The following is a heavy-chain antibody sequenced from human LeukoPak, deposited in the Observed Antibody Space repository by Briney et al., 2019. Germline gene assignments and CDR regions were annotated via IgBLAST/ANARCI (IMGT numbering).Heavy chain of an antibody. J-gene: IGHJ4*02. D-gene: IGHD3-9*01. V-gene: IGHV3-30*04. CDR3: AKALRYFDSPFDY. CDR2: ILENGSYQ. CDR1: GFTFSNYI. Sequence: GGSLRLSCAASGFTFSNYIMHWVRQAPGKGLDWVAVILENGSYQYYADSVKGRFTISRDNSKNTLFLQMDSLRAEDTAVYYCAKALRYFDSPFDYWGQGTLVTVSS.